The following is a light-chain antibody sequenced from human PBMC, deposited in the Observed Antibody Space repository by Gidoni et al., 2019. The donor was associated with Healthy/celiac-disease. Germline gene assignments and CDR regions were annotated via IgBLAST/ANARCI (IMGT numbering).Light chain of an antibody. CDR3: AAWDDSLNGLWV. CDR1: SSNLGSNT. V-gene: IGLV1-44*01. CDR2: SKN. J-gene: IGLJ3*02. Sequence: QSVLPPPPSASVTPGQRVTISCSGSSSNLGSNTVNWYQQLPGTAPKLIIYSKNQRPAGVPDRFSGSKSGTSASLAISGLQSEDEADYYCAAWDDSLNGLWVFGGGTKLTVL.